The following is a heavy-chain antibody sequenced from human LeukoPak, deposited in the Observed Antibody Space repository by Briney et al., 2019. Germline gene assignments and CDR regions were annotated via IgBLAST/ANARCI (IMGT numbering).Heavy chain of an antibody. CDR3: AKKVNDYYDILTGYAMIGAFDI. J-gene: IGHJ3*02. CDR2: ISGSGGST. D-gene: IGHD3-9*01. CDR1: GFTVSTNY. V-gene: IGHV3-23*01. Sequence: GGSLRLSCAASGFTVSTNYMSWVRQAPGKGLEWVSAISGSGGSTYYADSVKGRFTISRDNSKNTLYLQMNSLRAEDTAVYYCAKKVNDYYDILTGYAMIGAFDIWGQGTMVTVSS.